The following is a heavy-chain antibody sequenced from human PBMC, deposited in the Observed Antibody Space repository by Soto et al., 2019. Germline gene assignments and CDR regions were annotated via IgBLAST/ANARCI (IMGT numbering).Heavy chain of an antibody. J-gene: IGHJ4*02. CDR2: IYGGGNGP. D-gene: IGHD2-2*03. CDR1: GFTFSDFA. Sequence: EVQVLESGGGLVQPGGSLRLSCAATGFTFSDFAMSWVRQAPGKGLEWVSRIYGGGNGPHYADSVKGRVTISRDHCKNTLYLQMNSLRAEDTAVYYCAKMEGMDPWAYSFDYWGQGTLVTVSS. V-gene: IGHV3-23*01. CDR3: AKMEGMDPWAYSFDY.